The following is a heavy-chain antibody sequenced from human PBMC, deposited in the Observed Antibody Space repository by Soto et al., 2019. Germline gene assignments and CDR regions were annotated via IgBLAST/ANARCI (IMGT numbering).Heavy chain of an antibody. D-gene: IGHD5-12*01. CDR1: GGSFSGYY. CDR2: INHSGST. CDR3: ARTPRGIVATIFNY. Sequence: NPSETLSLTCAVYGGSFSGYYWSWIRQPPGKGLEWIGEINHSGSTNYNPSLKSRVTISVDTSKNQFSLKLSSVTAADTAVYYCARTPRGIVATIFNYWGQGTLVTVSS. V-gene: IGHV4-34*01. J-gene: IGHJ4*02.